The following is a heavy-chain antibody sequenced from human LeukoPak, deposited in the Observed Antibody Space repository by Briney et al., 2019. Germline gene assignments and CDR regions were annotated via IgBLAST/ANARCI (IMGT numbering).Heavy chain of an antibody. Sequence: SETLSLTCAVYGGSFSGYYWSWIRQPPGKGLEWIGEINHSGSTNYNPSLKSRVTISVDTSKNQFSLKLSSVTAADTAVYYCARGRRNVYSNYVPYHYYGMDVWGQGTTVTVSS. J-gene: IGHJ6*02. CDR3: ARGRRNVYSNYVPYHYYGMDV. V-gene: IGHV4-34*01. CDR1: GGSFSGYY. D-gene: IGHD4-11*01. CDR2: INHSGST.